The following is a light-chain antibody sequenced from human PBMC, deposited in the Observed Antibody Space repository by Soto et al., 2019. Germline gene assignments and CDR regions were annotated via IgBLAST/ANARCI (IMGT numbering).Light chain of an antibody. V-gene: IGLV1-44*01. Sequence: QLVLTQSPSASGTPGQTVTVSCSGRSSNIGSNIVNWYRQVPGTAPKLLIYRNSQQPSGVPDRFSGSKSGTSASLAISGLQSEDEADYYCATWDDSLNGAVFGGGTKLTVL. J-gene: IGLJ2*01. CDR1: SSNIGSNI. CDR2: RNS. CDR3: ATWDDSLNGAV.